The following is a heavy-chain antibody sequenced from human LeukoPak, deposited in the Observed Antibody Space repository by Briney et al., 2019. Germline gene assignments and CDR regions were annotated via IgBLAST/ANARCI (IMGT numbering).Heavy chain of an antibody. Sequence: ASVNVSCKASGYIFTSNYIHWVRQAPGQGLEWMGMIYPRDGSTSYAQRFQDRVTVTRDTSTSTVHMELSGLRSEDTAVYYCATSGVAYCGGDCQPYFDYWGQGTLVTVSS. V-gene: IGHV1-46*01. CDR2: IYPRDGST. CDR1: GYIFTSNY. D-gene: IGHD2-21*02. J-gene: IGHJ4*02. CDR3: ATSGVAYCGGDCQPYFDY.